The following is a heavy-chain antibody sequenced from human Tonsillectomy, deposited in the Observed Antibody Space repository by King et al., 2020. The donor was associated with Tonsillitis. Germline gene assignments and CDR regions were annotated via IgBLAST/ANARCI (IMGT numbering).Heavy chain of an antibody. Sequence: VQLQESGPGLVKPSVTLSLTCTVSGGSVSSGSYYWSWIRQPPGKGLEWIGYIYYSGSTNYNPSLKSRVTISVDTSKNQFSLKVSSVTAADTAVYYCAGMWEWIPDYWGQGTLVTVSS. V-gene: IGHV4-61*01. CDR3: AGMWEWIPDY. J-gene: IGHJ4*02. D-gene: IGHD1-26*01. CDR1: GGSVSSGSYY. CDR2: IYYSGST.